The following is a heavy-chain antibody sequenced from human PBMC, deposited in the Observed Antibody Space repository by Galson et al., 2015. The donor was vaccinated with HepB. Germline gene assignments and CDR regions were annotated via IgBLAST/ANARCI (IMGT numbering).Heavy chain of an antibody. CDR1: GYTFTGYY. CDR3: AREDSITIFGVAVGAFDI. D-gene: IGHD3-3*01. J-gene: IGHJ3*02. V-gene: IGHV1-2*02. Sequence: SVKVSCKASGYTFTGYYMHWVRQAPGQGLEWMGWINPNSGGTNYAQKFQGRVTMTRDTSISTAYMELSRLRSDDTAVYYCAREDSITIFGVAVGAFDIWGQGTMVTVSS. CDR2: INPNSGGT.